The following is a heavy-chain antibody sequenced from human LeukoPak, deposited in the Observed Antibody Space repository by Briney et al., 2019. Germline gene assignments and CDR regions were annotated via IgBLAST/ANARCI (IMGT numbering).Heavy chain of an antibody. J-gene: IGHJ3*02. D-gene: IGHD4-17*01. CDR2: IIPIFGTA. CDR3: ARDNTVTTYDAFDI. CDR1: GGTFSSYA. V-gene: IGHV1-69*05. Sequence: SVKVSCKASGGTFSSYAISWVRQAPGQGLEWMGGIIPIFGTANYAQKFQGRVTITTDESTSTAYMELSSLRSEDTAVYYCARDNTVTTYDAFDIWGQGTMVTVSS.